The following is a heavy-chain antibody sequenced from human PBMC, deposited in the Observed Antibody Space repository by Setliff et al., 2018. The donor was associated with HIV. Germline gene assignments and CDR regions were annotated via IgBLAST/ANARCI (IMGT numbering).Heavy chain of an antibody. Sequence: GGSLRLSCAASGFTFSSSWMHWVCQAPEKGLEWAADIKCDGSEKYYVDSVKGRLTISRDNAKNSLYLQMSSLGPEDMGLYYCAKGRDGDLNHFDYWGQGTRVTVSS. CDR2: IKCDGSEK. CDR1: GFTFSSSW. CDR3: AKGRDGDLNHFDY. V-gene: IGHV3-7*03. J-gene: IGHJ4*02. D-gene: IGHD4-17*01.